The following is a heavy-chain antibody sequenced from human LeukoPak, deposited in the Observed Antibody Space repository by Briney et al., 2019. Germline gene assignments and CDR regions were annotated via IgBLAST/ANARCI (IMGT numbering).Heavy chain of an antibody. V-gene: IGHV3-7*05. CDR1: GFTFSNYC. D-gene: IGHD1-26*01. CDR3: ARDLGASQHLSWFGP. CDR2: INEDGSVK. J-gene: IGHJ5*02. Sequence: PGGSLRLSCAASGFTFSNYCMSWVRQAPGKGLEWVGNINEDGSVKYYVDFVKGRFTISRDNAKNSLYLQMNSLRAEDTAVYYCARDLGASQHLSWFGPWGQGTLVTVSS.